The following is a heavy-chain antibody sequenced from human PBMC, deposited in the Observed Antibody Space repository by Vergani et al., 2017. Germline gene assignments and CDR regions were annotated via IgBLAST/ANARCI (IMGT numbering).Heavy chain of an antibody. CDR2: INPSGGST. CDR3: TKAHEGDSGYDYFDC. D-gene: IGHD5-12*01. J-gene: IGHJ4*02. CDR1: GYTFTSYY. V-gene: IGHV1-46*01. Sequence: QVQLVQSGAEVKKPGASVKVSCKASGYTFTSYYMHWVRQAPGQGLEWMGIINPSGGSTSYAQKFQGRVTMTRDTSTITVYMELSSLRSEDTAVYYCTKAHEGDSGYDYFDCWGEGSLVTVSS.